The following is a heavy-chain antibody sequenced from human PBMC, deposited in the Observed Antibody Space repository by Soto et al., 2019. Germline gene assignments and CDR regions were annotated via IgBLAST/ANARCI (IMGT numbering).Heavy chain of an antibody. CDR2: VVPNFGTP. Sequence: ASVKVSCKASGDTFSRYTFNWVRQAPGQGLEWMGGVVPNFGTPNYAPTFQDRVAITADESTNTAYMEINGLTSEDTAIYYCARGRYIDPSRHFDVWGQGTLVTVSS. D-gene: IGHD5-18*01. V-gene: IGHV1-69*13. J-gene: IGHJ3*01. CDR3: ARGRYIDPSRHFDV. CDR1: GDTFSRYT.